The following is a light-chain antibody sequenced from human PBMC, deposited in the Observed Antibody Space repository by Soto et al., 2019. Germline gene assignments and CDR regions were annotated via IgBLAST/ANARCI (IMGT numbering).Light chain of an antibody. CDR2: AAS. CDR3: QQYNSYPPT. V-gene: IGKV1-16*01. Sequence: EIQMTHSPSSLSAAVGDRVTIPCRASQGIRNSLAWFQQKPGKAPKSLIYAASILQSGVPSRFGGSGSGADFTLTISSLQPEDFATYYCQQYNSYPPTFGQGTRPEIK. CDR1: QGIRNS. J-gene: IGKJ5*01.